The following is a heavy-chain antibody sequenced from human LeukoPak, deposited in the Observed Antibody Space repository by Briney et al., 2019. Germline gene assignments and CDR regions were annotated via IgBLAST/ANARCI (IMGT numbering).Heavy chain of an antibody. CDR2: IYYSGST. J-gene: IGHJ4*02. D-gene: IGHD3-16*01. Sequence: SETLSLTCSVSGGSISSFYWNWIRQPPGKGLEWIGYIYYSGSTYYNPSLKSRVTISVDTSKNQFSLKLSSVTAADTAVYYCARGTNNYVWGFDYWGQGTLVTVSS. CDR1: GGSISSFY. CDR3: ARGTNNYVWGFDY. V-gene: IGHV4-59*06.